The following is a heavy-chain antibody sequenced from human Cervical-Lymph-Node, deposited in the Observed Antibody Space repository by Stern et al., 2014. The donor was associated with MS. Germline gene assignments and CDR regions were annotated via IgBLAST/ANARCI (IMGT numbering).Heavy chain of an antibody. J-gene: IGHJ5*02. CDR3: ARENELGPAMVTRWFDP. CDR1: GYTFTSYY. D-gene: IGHD5-18*01. Sequence: QMQLVQSGAEVKKPGASVKVSCKASGYTFTSYYMHWVRQAPGQGLEWMGIINPSGGSTSYAQKFQGRVTMTRDTSTSTVYMELSSLRSEDTAVYYCARENELGPAMVTRWFDPWGQGTLVTVSS. V-gene: IGHV1-46*03. CDR2: INPSGGST.